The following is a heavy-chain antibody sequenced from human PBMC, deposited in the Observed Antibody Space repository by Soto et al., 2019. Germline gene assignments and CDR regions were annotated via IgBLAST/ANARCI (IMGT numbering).Heavy chain of an antibody. D-gene: IGHD6-6*01. J-gene: IGHJ6*02. CDR3: ARGGRQLVTLRFAGYYYGMDV. Sequence: ASVKVSCTASGGTFSSYAISWVRQAPGQGLEWMGGIIPIFGTANYAQKFQGRVTITADESTSTAYMELNSLRAEDTAVYYCARGGRQLVTLRFAGYYYGMDVWGQGTTVTVSS. V-gene: IGHV1-69*01. CDR1: GGTFSSYA. CDR2: IIPIFGTA.